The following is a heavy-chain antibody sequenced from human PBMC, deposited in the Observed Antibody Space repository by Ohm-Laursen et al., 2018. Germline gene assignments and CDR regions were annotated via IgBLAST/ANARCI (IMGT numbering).Heavy chain of an antibody. CDR1: GDSISSGNY. Sequence: SQTLSLTCTVSGDSISSGNYWGWFRQPPGESLEWIGYSHYSGSTVYNPSLKSRATISVDTSKNHFSLKLSSVTAADTAVYYCARAHLPRFGELGDYWGQGTLVTVSS. D-gene: IGHD3-10*01. CDR3: ARAHLPRFGELGDY. CDR2: SHYSGST. V-gene: IGHV4-28*02. J-gene: IGHJ4*02.